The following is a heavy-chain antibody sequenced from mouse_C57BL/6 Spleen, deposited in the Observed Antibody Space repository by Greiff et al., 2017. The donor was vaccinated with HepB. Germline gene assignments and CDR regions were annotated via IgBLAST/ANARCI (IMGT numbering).Heavy chain of an antibody. V-gene: IGHV1-15*01. J-gene: IGHJ3*01. D-gene: IGHD3-1*01. CDR2: IDPETGGT. CDR3: TEGIPRGFAY. CDR1: GYTFTDYE. Sequence: QVQLQQSGAELVRPGASVTLSCKASGYTFTDYEMHWVKQTPVHGLEWIGAIDPETGGTAYNQKFKGKAILTADKSSSTAYMELRSLTSEDSAVYYCTEGIPRGFAYWGQGTLVTVSA.